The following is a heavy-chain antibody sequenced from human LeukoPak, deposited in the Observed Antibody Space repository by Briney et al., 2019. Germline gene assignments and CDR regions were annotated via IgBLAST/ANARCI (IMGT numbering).Heavy chain of an antibody. CDR3: ASGSYYDFWSGPVPYYMDV. J-gene: IGHJ6*03. D-gene: IGHD3-3*01. Sequence: PSETLSLTCTVSGGSISSYYWSWIRQSPGKGLEWIGYIYYSGSTNYNPSLKSRVTISVDTSKNQFSLKLSSVTAADTAVYYCASGSYYDFWSGPVPYYMDVWGKGTTVTVSS. CDR2: IYYSGST. V-gene: IGHV4-59*01. CDR1: GGSISSYY.